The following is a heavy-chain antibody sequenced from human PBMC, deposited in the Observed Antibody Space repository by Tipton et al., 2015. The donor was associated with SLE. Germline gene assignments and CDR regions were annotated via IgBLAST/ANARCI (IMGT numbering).Heavy chain of an antibody. Sequence: TLSLTCAVYGGSFSGYYWSWIRQPPGKGLEWIGEINQSGSTNYNASLKSRVTISVDTSKNQFSLKLSSVTAADTAIYYCARRQRGYSYAPFDNWGQGTLVPVSS. D-gene: IGHD5-18*01. CDR1: GGSFSGYY. CDR2: INQSGST. V-gene: IGHV4-34*01. CDR3: ARRQRGYSYAPFDN. J-gene: IGHJ4*02.